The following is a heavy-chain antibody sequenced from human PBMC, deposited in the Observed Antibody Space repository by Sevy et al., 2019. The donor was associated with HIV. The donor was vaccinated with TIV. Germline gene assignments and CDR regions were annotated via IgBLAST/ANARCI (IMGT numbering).Heavy chain of an antibody. J-gene: IGHJ5*02. CDR1: GYTFTSYG. CDR2: ISAYNGNT. CDR3: ASIVVVPAGRAGWFDP. Sequence: ASVKVSCKASGYTFTSYGINWVRQAPGQGLEWMGWISAYNGNTNYSQKLQGRVTMTTDTSTSTAYMELRSLRSDDTAVYYCASIVVVPAGRAGWFDPWGQGTLVTVSS. V-gene: IGHV1-18*01. D-gene: IGHD2-2*01.